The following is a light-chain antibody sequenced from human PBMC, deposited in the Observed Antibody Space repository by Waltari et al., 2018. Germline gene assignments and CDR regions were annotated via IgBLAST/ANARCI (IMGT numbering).Light chain of an antibody. CDR2: GAS. CDR3: QHYVSLPAT. V-gene: IGKV3-20*01. CDR1: QSVGRT. J-gene: IGKJ1*01. Sequence: IVLTQSPGTLSLSPGERATLSCRASQSVGRTLAWYQQKPGQAPRLLIYGASISATGIPDRFSGGGSGTDFSLGINRLEPEDFAVYYCQHYVSLPATFGQGTKVEIK.